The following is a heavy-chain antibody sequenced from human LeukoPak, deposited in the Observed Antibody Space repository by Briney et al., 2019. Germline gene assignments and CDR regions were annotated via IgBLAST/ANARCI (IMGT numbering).Heavy chain of an antibody. CDR1: GCSVSSNH. CDR2: IYSGGNT. V-gene: IGHV3-53*01. Sequence: PGGSLRLSCAASGCSVSSNHVSWVRQAPGKGLEWVSVIYSGGNTYYADSVKGRFTISKDNSKNTLYLQMNSLRAEDAAVYYCARDPPLYYWGQGTLVTVSS. J-gene: IGHJ4*02. CDR3: ARDPPLYY.